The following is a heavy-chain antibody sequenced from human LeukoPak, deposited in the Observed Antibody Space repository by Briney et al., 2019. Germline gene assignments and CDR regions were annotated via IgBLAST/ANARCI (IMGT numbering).Heavy chain of an antibody. CDR1: VA. D-gene: IGHD3-16*01. Sequence: GGSLRLSCTGSVAIRWVRQAPGKGLEWLGFIRSKDNDGTTDYAASVKGRFIISRDDSKSIAYLQMNDLKTEDTAVYYCTRDRWGGAYTSRGMDFWGKGTTVTISS. CDR3: TRDRWGGAYTSRGMDF. CDR2: IRSKDNDGTT. J-gene: IGHJ6*04. V-gene: IGHV3-49*04.